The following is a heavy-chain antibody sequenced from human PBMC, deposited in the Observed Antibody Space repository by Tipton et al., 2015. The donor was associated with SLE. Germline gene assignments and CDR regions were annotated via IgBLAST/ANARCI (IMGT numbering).Heavy chain of an antibody. V-gene: IGHV3-30*12. CDR1: GFSFRRNG. CDR3: TRDPRHCDY. D-gene: IGHD2-21*01. Sequence: SLRLSCAASGFSFRRNGMHWVRQAPGKGLEWVAFIPHHEKNQYYADSVKGRFTISRDNARNSLYLQMNSLTVEDTAVYYCTRDPRHCDYWGQGTLVTVSS. CDR2: IPHHEKNQ. J-gene: IGHJ4*02.